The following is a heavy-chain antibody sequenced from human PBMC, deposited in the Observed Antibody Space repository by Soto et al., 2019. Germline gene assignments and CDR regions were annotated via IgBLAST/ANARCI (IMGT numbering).Heavy chain of an antibody. Sequence: GGSLRLSCAASGFTVSSNYMNWVRQAPGKGLEWVSVIYSGGSTYYADSAKGRFTISRDNSKNMLYLQMNSLRAEDTAVYYCARGTPPADYFDYWGQGTLVTVS. D-gene: IGHD2-2*01. CDR2: IYSGGST. CDR1: GFTVSSNY. V-gene: IGHV3-66*01. J-gene: IGHJ4*02. CDR3: ARGTPPADYFDY.